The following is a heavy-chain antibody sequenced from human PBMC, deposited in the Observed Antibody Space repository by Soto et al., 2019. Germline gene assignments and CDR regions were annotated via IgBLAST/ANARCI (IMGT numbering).Heavy chain of an antibody. J-gene: IGHJ2*01. Sequence: QVQLQESGPGLVKPSETLSLTCTVSGGSISSYYWSWIRQPPGKGLDSIGYIYYRGSTNYKPSIKSRVTISVYSSKIQFSLKLSAVTAADTAMYYSARFNRYFYLWGRGTLVTVSS. V-gene: IGHV4-59*01. CDR2: IYYRGST. CDR3: ARFNRYFYL. CDR1: GGSISSYY.